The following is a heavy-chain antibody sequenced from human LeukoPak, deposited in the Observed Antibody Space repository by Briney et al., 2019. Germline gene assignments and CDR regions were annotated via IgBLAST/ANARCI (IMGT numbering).Heavy chain of an antibody. V-gene: IGHV1-18*01. CDR1: GYTFTSYG. CDR3: ARGPSSIYGDYDTGYVDYFDY. D-gene: IGHD4-17*01. J-gene: IGHJ4*02. CDR2: ISTYNGNT. Sequence: ASVKVSCKASGYTFTSYGVSWVRQAPGQGLEWMAWISTYNGNTNYAQKFQGRVTITRNTSISTAYMELSSLRSEDTAVYYCARGPSSIYGDYDTGYVDYFDYWGQGTLVTVSS.